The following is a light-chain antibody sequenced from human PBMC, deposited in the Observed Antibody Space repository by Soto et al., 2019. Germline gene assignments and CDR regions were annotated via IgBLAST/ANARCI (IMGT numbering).Light chain of an antibody. CDR3: QQYNTFYS. CDR2: DAS. V-gene: IGKV1-5*01. J-gene: IGKJ2*03. Sequence: DIQMTQSPSTLSASVGDRVTITCRASQSFSTWLAWYQQKPGKAPKLLIYDASNLESGVPSRFSGSGSGTEFTLTISSLQPDDFATYYGQQYNTFYSFGQGTKLEIK. CDR1: QSFSTW.